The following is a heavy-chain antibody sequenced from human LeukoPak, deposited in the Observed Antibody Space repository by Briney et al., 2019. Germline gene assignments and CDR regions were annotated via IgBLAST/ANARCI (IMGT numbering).Heavy chain of an antibody. CDR2: IYYSGST. CDR1: GGSISSGGYY. Sequence: SETLSLTCTVSGGSISSGGYYWSWIRQHPGKGLEWIGYIYYSGSTYYNTSFKSRVTISVDTSKNQFSLKLSSVTAADTAVYYCARGPIPEGINDYGDYIQSHGPHPPFDYWGQGTLVTVSS. CDR3: ARGPIPEGINDYGDYIQSHGPHPPFDY. D-gene: IGHD4-17*01. V-gene: IGHV4-31*03. J-gene: IGHJ4*02.